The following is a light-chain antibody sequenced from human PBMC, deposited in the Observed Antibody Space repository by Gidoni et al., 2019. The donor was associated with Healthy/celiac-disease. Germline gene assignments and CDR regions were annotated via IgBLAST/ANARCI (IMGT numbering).Light chain of an antibody. Sequence: SYELTQPPAVSVSPGQTASITSSGDKLGDKYACWYQQKPGQSPVLVIYQDSKRPSGVPERFSGSNSGNTATLTISGTQAMAEADYYCQAWDSSTVVFGGGTKLTVL. CDR3: QAWDSSTVV. CDR1: KLGDKY. V-gene: IGLV3-1*01. J-gene: IGLJ2*01. CDR2: QDS.